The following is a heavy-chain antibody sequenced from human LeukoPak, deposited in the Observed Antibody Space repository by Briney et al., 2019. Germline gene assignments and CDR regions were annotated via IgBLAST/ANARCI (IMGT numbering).Heavy chain of an antibody. J-gene: IGHJ4*02. CDR1: GFTISSYD. V-gene: IGHV3-66*01. Sequence: PGGSLRLSCAASGFTISSYDMTWVRQAPGKGLEWVSVIHTSGTTSYTDSVRGRFTISRDSSTNTVYFQMNSLRDEDTAVYYCARNGGGLGLWGQGTLVTVSS. CDR2: IHTSGTT. D-gene: IGHD2-8*01. CDR3: ARNGGGLGL.